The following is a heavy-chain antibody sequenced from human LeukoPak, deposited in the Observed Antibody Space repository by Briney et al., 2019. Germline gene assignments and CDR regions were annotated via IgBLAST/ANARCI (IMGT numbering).Heavy chain of an antibody. V-gene: IGHV3-33*01. J-gene: IGHJ4*02. D-gene: IGHD1-14*01. Sequence: GGSLRLSCAASGFTFSSCGMHWVRQAPGKGLEWVAVIWYDGSNKYYADSVKGRFTISRDNSKNTLYLQMNSLRAEDTAVYYCARDGSPTGKYYFDYWGQGTLVTVSS. CDR2: IWYDGSNK. CDR3: ARDGSPTGKYYFDY. CDR1: GFTFSSCG.